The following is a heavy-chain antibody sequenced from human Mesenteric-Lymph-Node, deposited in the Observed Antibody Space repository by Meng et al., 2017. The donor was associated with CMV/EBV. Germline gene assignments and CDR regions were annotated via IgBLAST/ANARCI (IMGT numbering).Heavy chain of an antibody. J-gene: IGHJ5*02. CDR1: GGSFSGYY. Sequence: GSLRLSCAVYGGSFSGYYWSWIRQPPGKGLEWIGEINHSGSTNYNPSLKSRVTISVDTSNNQFSLMLTSVTAADTAVYYCARGYCSSSSCPVDPWGQGALVTVSS. V-gene: IGHV4-34*01. D-gene: IGHD2-2*01. CDR2: INHSGST. CDR3: ARGYCSSSSCPVDP.